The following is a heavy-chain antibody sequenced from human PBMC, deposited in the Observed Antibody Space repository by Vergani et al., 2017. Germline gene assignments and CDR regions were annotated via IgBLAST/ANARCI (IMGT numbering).Heavy chain of an antibody. CDR1: GGTFSSYA. J-gene: IGHJ4*02. CDR3: ARRDSSSWYEFDY. Sequence: QVQLVQSGAEVKKPGASVKVSCKASGGTFSSYAISWVRQAPGQGLEWMGRIIPILGIANYAQKFQGRVTITADKSTSTAYMELSSLRSEDTAVYYCARRDSSSWYEFDYWGQGTLVTVSS. D-gene: IGHD6-13*01. V-gene: IGHV1-69*04. CDR2: IIPILGIA.